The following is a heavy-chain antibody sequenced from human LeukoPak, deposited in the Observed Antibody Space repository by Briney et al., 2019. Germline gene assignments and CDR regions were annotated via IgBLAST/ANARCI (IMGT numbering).Heavy chain of an antibody. J-gene: IGHJ4*02. Sequence: GGSLRLSCAASGFTFSSYWMSWVRQAPGKGLEWVANIKQDGSEKYHVDSVEGRFTISRDNAKNSLYLQMNSLRAEDTAVYYCARGRYCSSTSCSAHFDYWGQGTLVTVSS. CDR3: ARGRYCSSTSCSAHFDY. V-gene: IGHV3-7*01. D-gene: IGHD2-2*01. CDR1: GFTFSSYW. CDR2: IKQDGSEK.